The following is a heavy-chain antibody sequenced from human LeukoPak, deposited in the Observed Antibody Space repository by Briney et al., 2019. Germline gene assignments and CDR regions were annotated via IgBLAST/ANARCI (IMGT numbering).Heavy chain of an antibody. CDR3: GKECSSTTCYP. CDR1: GFTFSSYA. J-gene: IGHJ4*02. V-gene: IGHV3-23*01. CDR2: ISGSGGST. Sequence: GSLRLSCAASGFTFSSYAMSWVRQAPGKGLEWVSAISGSGGSTYYADSVKGRFTISRGNTKNTLHLQMNSLRAEDTAIYYCGKECSSTTCYPWGQGTQVTVSS. D-gene: IGHD2-2*01.